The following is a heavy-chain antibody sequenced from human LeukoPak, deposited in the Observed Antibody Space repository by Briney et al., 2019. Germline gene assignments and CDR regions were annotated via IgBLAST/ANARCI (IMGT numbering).Heavy chain of an antibody. D-gene: IGHD6-13*01. CDR1: GGSISSGGYY. V-gene: IGHV4-31*03. J-gene: IGHJ6*02. Sequence: SETLSLTGTVSGGSISSGGYYWSWIRQHPGKGLEWIGYIYYSGSTYYNPSLKSRVTISVDTSKNQFSLKLSSVTAADTAVYYCAREGIAAAGNYYGMDVWGQGTTVTVSS. CDR3: AREGIAAAGNYYGMDV. CDR2: IYYSGST.